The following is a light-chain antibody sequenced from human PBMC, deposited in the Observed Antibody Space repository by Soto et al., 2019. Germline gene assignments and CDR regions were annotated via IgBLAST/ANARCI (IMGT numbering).Light chain of an antibody. CDR2: ASS. CDR3: QQSYSTLSRS. CDR1: QTISNY. V-gene: IGKV1-39*01. J-gene: IGKJ1*01. Sequence: DIQMTQSPSSLSASVGDRVTITCRASQTISNYLNWYQQKSGKAPKLLIYASSTLQTGVPSRFSGSGSGTDFTLTISSLQPEDFATYYCQQSYSTLSRSFGRGTKLEIK.